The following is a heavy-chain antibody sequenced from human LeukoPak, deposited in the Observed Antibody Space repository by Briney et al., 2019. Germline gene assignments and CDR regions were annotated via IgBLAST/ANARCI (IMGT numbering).Heavy chain of an antibody. D-gene: IGHD2-2*01. CDR2: INAANGET. Sequence: ASVKVSCKASGYTFTRYPIHWMRQAPGQRLEWMGWINAANGETKYLEKFQGRVTITRDTSASTAYMELTSLRSEDTAVYYCARDERPLGYCSTTCGWFDPWGQGTRVTVSS. V-gene: IGHV1-3*01. CDR3: ARDERPLGYCSTTCGWFDP. J-gene: IGHJ5*02. CDR1: GYTFTRYP.